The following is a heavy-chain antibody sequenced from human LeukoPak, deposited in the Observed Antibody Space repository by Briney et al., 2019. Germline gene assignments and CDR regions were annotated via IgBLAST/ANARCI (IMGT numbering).Heavy chain of an antibody. Sequence: SETLSLTCAVYGGSFNGYYWSWIRQPPGKGLEWIGEINHSGSTNYNPSLESRVTISVDTSKNQFSLKLSSVTAADTAVYYCARSRGRPTDWGQGTLVTVSS. CDR3: ARSRGRPTD. CDR2: INHSGST. D-gene: IGHD1-1*01. J-gene: IGHJ4*02. V-gene: IGHV4-34*01. CDR1: GGSFNGYY.